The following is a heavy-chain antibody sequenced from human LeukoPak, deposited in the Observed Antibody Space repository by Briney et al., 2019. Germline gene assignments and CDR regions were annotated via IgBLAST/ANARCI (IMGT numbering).Heavy chain of an antibody. CDR1: GFTFSSYA. CDR3: ARTPGGPRDY. Sequence: PGGSLRLSCAASGFTFSSYAMSWVRQAPGKGLEWVSVIYSGGSTYYAGSVKGRFTISRDNSKNTLYLQMNSLRAEDTAVYYCARTPGGPRDYWGQGALVTVSS. CDR2: IYSGGST. V-gene: IGHV3-53*01. D-gene: IGHD1-1*01. J-gene: IGHJ4*02.